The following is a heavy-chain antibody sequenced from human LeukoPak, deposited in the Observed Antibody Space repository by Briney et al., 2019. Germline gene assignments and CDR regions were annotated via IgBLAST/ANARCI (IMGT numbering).Heavy chain of an antibody. J-gene: IGHJ4*02. V-gene: IGHV3-30*12. Sequence: PGRSLRLSCAASGFTFSSYGMHWVRQAPGKGLEWVALISYDASNKYYADSVKGRFAISRDNAKSSLYLQMSSLRDEDTAVYYCARVWQDYSGVDYWGQGTLVTVSS. D-gene: IGHD2-21*01. CDR2: ISYDASNK. CDR3: ARVWQDYSGVDY. CDR1: GFTFSSYG.